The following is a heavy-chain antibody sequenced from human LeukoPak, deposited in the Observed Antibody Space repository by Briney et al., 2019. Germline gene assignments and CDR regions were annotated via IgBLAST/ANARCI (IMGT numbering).Heavy chain of an antibody. J-gene: IGHJ3*02. Sequence: SETLSLTCTVSGGSISSSSYYWGWIRQPPGKGLEWIGSIYYSGSTYYNPSLKSRVTISVDTSKNQFSLRLSSVTAADTAVYYSVLYSSGTDAFDIWGQGTMVTVSS. CDR3: VLYSSGTDAFDI. CDR2: IYYSGST. CDR1: GGSISSSSYY. V-gene: IGHV4-39*07. D-gene: IGHD6-19*01.